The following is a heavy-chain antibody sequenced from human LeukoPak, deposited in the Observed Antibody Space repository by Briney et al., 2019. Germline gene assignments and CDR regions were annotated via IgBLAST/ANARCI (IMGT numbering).Heavy chain of an antibody. CDR2: INHSGST. CDR3: ARGRGYCSSTSCYIKPYYYYGMDA. CDR1: GGSFSGYY. V-gene: IGHV4-34*01. J-gene: IGHJ6*02. D-gene: IGHD2-2*02. Sequence: SETLSLTCAVYGGSFSGYYWSWIRQPPGKGLEWIGEINHSGSTNYNPSLKSRVTISVDTSKNQFSLKLSSVTAADTAVYYCARGRGYCSSTSCYIKPYYYYGMDAWGQGTTVTVSS.